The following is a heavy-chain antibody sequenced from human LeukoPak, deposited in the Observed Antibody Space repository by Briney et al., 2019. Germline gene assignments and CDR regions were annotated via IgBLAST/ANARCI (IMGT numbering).Heavy chain of an antibody. D-gene: IGHD3-22*01. CDR2: INPSSGDT. J-gene: IGHJ4*02. CDR1: GYTFTGYY. CDR3: AREGTYYYDSSAFYPLGY. Sequence: ASVKVSCKASGYTFTGYYMHWVRQAPGQGLEWMARINPSSGDTIFAQKFQGRVTMTRDTSISTAYMDLNRLKSDDTAVYYCAREGTYYYDSSAFYPLGYWGQGTLVTVSS. V-gene: IGHV1-2*02.